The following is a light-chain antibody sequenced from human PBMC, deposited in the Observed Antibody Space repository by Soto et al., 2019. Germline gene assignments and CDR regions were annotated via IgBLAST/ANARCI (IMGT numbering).Light chain of an antibody. CDR3: QQRSNWSSIT. CDR2: DAS. V-gene: IGKV3-11*01. J-gene: IGKJ5*01. Sequence: EIVLTHSPATLSLSPWDTATLSFRASQSVSSYLAWYQQKPGQAPRLLIYDASNRATGIPARFSGSGSGTDFTLTIDNLEPEDFAVYYCQQRSNWSSITFGQGTRLEI. CDR1: QSVSSY.